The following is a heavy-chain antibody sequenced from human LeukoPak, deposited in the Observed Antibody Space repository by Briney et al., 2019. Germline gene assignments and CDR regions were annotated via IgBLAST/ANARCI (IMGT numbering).Heavy chain of an antibody. J-gene: IGHJ4*02. V-gene: IGHV1-2*02. D-gene: IGHD6-19*01. Sequence: PLASVKVSCKASGYTFTGYYMHWVRQAPGQGLEWMGWINPNSGGTNYAQKFQGRVTMTRDTSISTAYMELSRLRPDDTAVYYCARVVGIAVAGIEYWGQGTLVTVSS. CDR1: GYTFTGYY. CDR2: INPNSGGT. CDR3: ARVVGIAVAGIEY.